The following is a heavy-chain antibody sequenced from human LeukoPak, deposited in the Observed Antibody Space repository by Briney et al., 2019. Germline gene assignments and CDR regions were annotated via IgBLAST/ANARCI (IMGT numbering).Heavy chain of an antibody. CDR1: GFTFGDYG. CDR3: PRVDARWAPEGFDL. V-gene: IGHV3-49*04. CDR2: IRSEAYGVTT. D-gene: IGHD4-23*01. Sequence: EPGGSLRLSCTASGFTFGDYGVNEVREAPGERLECVGFIRSEAYGVTTEYAASVKGRFTISRDDSKSIADLQINSLKSEETALYYCPRVDARWAPEGFDLWAQGPMLSVSS. J-gene: IGHJ3*01.